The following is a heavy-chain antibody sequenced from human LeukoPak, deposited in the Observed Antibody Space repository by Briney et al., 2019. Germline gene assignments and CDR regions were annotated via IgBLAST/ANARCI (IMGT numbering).Heavy chain of an antibody. D-gene: IGHD2-21*02. J-gene: IGHJ3*02. Sequence: ASVKVSCKASGYTFTGYYMHWVRQAPGQGLEWMGWINPNSGGTNYAQKFQGWVTMTRDTSISTAYMELSRLRSDDTAVYCCARDDSSTAFDIWGQGTMVTVSS. CDR2: INPNSGGT. V-gene: IGHV1-2*04. CDR3: ARDDSSTAFDI. CDR1: GYTFTGYY.